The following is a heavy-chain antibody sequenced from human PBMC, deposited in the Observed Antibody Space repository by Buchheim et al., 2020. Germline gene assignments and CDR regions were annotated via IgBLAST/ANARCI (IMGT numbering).Heavy chain of an antibody. J-gene: IGHJ6*02. CDR3: ARDFSSIAARLPDPNYGMDV. Sequence: EVQLVESGGGLVKPGGSLRLSCAASGFTFSSYSMNWVRQAPGKGLEWVSSISSSSSYIYYADSVKGRFTISRDNAKNSLYLQMNSLRAEDTAVYHCARDFSSIAARLPDPNYGMDVWGQGTT. D-gene: IGHD6-6*01. V-gene: IGHV3-21*01. CDR1: GFTFSSYS. CDR2: ISSSSSYI.